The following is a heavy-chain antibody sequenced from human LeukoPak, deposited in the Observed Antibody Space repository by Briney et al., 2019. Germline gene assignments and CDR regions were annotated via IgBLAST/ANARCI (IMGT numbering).Heavy chain of an antibody. CDR2: IYYSGST. Sequence: SETLSLTCTVSGGSISSYYWSWIRQPPGKGLEWIGYIYYSGSTNYNPSLKSRVTISVDTSKNQFSLKLSSVTAADTAVYYCARDLALTMARGVMGDGFDPWGQGTLVTVSS. CDR3: ARDLALTMARGVMGDGFDP. J-gene: IGHJ5*02. D-gene: IGHD3-10*01. V-gene: IGHV4-59*01. CDR1: GGSISSYY.